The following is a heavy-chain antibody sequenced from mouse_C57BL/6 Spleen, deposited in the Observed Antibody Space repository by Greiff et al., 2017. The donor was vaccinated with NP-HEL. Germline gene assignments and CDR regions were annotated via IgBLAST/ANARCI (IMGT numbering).Heavy chain of an antibody. Sequence: QVQLQQPGAELVRPGTSVKLSCKASGYTFTSYWMHWVKQRPGQGLEWIGVIDPSDSYTNYNQKFKGKATLTVDTSSSTAYMQLSSLTSEDSAVYYCARSNFITTVVNYFDYWGQGTTLTVSS. V-gene: IGHV1-59*01. CDR1: GYTFTSYW. D-gene: IGHD1-1*01. J-gene: IGHJ2*01. CDR3: ARSNFITTVVNYFDY. CDR2: IDPSDSYT.